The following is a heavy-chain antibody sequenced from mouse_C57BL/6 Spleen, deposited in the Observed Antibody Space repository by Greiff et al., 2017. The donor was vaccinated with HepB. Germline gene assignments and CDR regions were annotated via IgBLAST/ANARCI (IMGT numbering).Heavy chain of an antibody. V-gene: IGHV1-15*01. CDR1: GYTFTDYE. Sequence: VQLVESGAELVRPGASVTLSCKASGYTFTDYEMHWVKQTPVHGLEWIGAIDPETGGTAYNQKFKGKAILTADKSSSTAYMELRSLTSEDSAVYYCTGDGYYYAMDYWGQGTSVTVSS. CDR2: IDPETGGT. J-gene: IGHJ4*01. D-gene: IGHD2-3*01. CDR3: TGDGYYYAMDY.